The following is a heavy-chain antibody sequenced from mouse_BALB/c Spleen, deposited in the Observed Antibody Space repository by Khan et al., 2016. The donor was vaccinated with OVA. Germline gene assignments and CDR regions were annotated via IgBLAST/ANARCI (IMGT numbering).Heavy chain of an antibody. CDR2: ISSAGSYT. Sequence: EVELVESGGDLVKPGGSLKLSCAASGFTFSNYDMSWVRQTPDKRLEWVATISSAGSYTYYPDSVKGRFTISRANAKKPLYLQMSSLKSEDTAMYYCARRGYYEAWFAYWGQGTLVTVSA. V-gene: IGHV5-6*01. CDR3: ARRGYYEAWFAY. CDR1: GFTFSNYD. J-gene: IGHJ3*01. D-gene: IGHD2-3*01.